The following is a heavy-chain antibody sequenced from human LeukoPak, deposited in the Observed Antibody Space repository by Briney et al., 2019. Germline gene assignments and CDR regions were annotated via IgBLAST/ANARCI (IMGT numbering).Heavy chain of an antibody. CDR3: ARDRDNGGDCSDY. V-gene: IGHV1-69*06. Sequence: ASVKVSCKTSGGTFSSYAISWVRQAPGQGLEWMGGIIPIFGTANYAQKFQGRVTITADKSTSTAYMELSSLRSDDTAVYYCARDRDNGGDCSDYWGQGTLVTVSS. J-gene: IGHJ4*02. CDR1: GGTFSSYA. D-gene: IGHD2-21*02. CDR2: IIPIFGTA.